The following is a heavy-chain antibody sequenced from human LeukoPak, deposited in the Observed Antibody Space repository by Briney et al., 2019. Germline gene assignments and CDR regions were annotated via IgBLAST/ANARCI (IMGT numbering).Heavy chain of an antibody. CDR1: GFTFSDHS. CDR2: LSSSSSAG. J-gene: IGHJ5*02. CDR3: ARRYCKDKSCYYNP. Sequence: GGSLRLSYGACGFTFSDHSMNCLRQAPGKGLEWISYLSSSSSAGFFADSVKGRFTISRDKAETSLYLQMNNLRADDTAVYYCARRYCKDKSCYYNPWGQGTPVTVSS. V-gene: IGHV3-48*01. D-gene: IGHD2-15*01.